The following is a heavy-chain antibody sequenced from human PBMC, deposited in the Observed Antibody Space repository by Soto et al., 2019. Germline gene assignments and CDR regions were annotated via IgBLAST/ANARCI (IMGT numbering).Heavy chain of an antibody. Sequence: PSQTLSLTCAISGDSVSSNSDAWNWIRQSPSRGLEWLGRTYYRSKWYNDYAVSVKSRITINPDTSKNQFSLQLNSVTPEDTAVYYCARVRRQYCSSTSCYFWFDPWGQGTLVTVSS. CDR3: ARVRRQYCSSTSCYFWFDP. J-gene: IGHJ5*02. D-gene: IGHD2-2*01. CDR2: TYYRSKWYN. CDR1: GDSVSSNSDA. V-gene: IGHV6-1*01.